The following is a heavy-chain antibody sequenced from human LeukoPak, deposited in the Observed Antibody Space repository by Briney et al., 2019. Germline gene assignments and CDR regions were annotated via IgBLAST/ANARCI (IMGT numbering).Heavy chain of an antibody. CDR1: GGSISNYY. D-gene: IGHD1-14*01. CDR3: ARENLGNWFDP. CDR2: IYYSGST. V-gene: IGHV4-59*01. Sequence: RSSETLSLTCTVSGGSISNYYWSWIRQPPGKGLEWIGYIYYSGSTNYNPSLKSRVTISVDTSKNQFSLKLSSVTAAHTAVYYCARENLGNWFDPWGQGTLVTVSS. J-gene: IGHJ5*02.